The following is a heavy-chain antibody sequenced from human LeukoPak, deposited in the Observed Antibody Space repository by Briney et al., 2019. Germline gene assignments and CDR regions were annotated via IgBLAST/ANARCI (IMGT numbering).Heavy chain of an antibody. Sequence: SETLSLTCTVSGGSISSYYWSWIRQPPGKGLEWIGYIYTSGSTNYNPSLKSRVTISVDTSKNQFSLKLSSVTAADTAVYYCARHRWGIAAAGPDCSGQGTLVTVSS. J-gene: IGHJ4*02. CDR1: GGSISSYY. V-gene: IGHV4-4*09. D-gene: IGHD6-13*01. CDR3: ARHRWGIAAAGPDC. CDR2: IYTSGST.